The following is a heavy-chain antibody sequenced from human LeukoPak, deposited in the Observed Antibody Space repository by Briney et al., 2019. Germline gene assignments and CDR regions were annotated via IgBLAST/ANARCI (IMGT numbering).Heavy chain of an antibody. V-gene: IGHV1-18*04. CDR3: AKVDCGDTGCRRFDL. Sequence: GASVKVSCKASGYTFTSYGISWVRQAPGQGLEWMGWISAYNGNTNYAQRLQGRVTMTTDTSTSTAYMELRSLRSDDTAVYYCAKVDCGDTGCRRFDLWGRGTLVTVSS. J-gene: IGHJ2*01. CDR2: ISAYNGNT. D-gene: IGHD2-21*01. CDR1: GYTFTSYG.